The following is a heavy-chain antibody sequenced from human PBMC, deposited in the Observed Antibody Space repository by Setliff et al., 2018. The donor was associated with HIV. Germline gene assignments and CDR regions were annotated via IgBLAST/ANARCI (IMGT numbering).Heavy chain of an antibody. CDR1: GGSITGYY. CDR2: SGDT. J-gene: IGHJ4*02. Sequence: PSETLSLTCSVSGGSITGYYWSWIRQPAGKDMEWIGRSGDTIYNPSLESRVTMSIDTSKSQFSLKLSSVTAADTAVYYCVRQADCGGDCVLGYWGQGTLVTVSS. V-gene: IGHV4-4*07. CDR3: VRQADCGGDCVLGY. D-gene: IGHD2-21*02.